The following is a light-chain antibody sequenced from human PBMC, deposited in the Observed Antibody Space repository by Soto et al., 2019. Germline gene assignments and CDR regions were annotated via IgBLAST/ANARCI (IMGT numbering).Light chain of an antibody. CDR3: MQATEYSPYT. CDR1: QSLLHSDGETY. V-gene: IGKV2-24*01. J-gene: IGKJ2*01. Sequence: DIVLTQTPLSSPVTLGQPASISCRSSQSLLHSDGETYLSWLQQRPGQPPRLLIYTISNSFSGVPNRFCGSGAGTDFTLTISRVEAEDVGIYYCMQATEYSPYTFSQGTKLEIK. CDR2: TIS.